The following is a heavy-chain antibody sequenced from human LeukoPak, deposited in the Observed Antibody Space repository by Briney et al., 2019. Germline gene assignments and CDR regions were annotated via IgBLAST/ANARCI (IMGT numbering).Heavy chain of an antibody. Sequence: SETLSLTCIVSGGSISSYYWSWIRQPAGKGLEWIGRIYTSGSTNYNPPFKSRVTMSVDTSKNQFSLKLSSVTAADTAVYYCARERSYYGSGSYTPYYMDVWGKGTTVTVSS. CDR2: IYTSGST. D-gene: IGHD3-10*01. J-gene: IGHJ6*03. V-gene: IGHV4-4*07. CDR1: GGSISSYY. CDR3: ARERSYYGSGSYTPYYMDV.